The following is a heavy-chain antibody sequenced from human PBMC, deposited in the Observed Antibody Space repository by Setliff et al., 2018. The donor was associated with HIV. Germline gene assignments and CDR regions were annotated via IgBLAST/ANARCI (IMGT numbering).Heavy chain of an antibody. CDR2: IGGSGAVT. CDR3: ALLWPFDC. CDR1: KLTFHGYA. Sequence: GGSLRLSCADPKLTFHGYAVSWVRQVPGRGLEWVSSIGGSGAVTYYAASVKGRFTISRDNADNSLYLQMNSLRGEDTAIYYCALLWPFDCWGQGALVTVSS. J-gene: IGHJ4*02. V-gene: IGHV3-23*01. D-gene: IGHD3-10*01.